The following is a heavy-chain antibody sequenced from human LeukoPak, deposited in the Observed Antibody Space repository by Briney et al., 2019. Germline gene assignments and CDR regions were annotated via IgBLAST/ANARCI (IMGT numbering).Heavy chain of an antibody. CDR3: ARDRVYGPRSYYSPPPFAY. CDR1: GYSISSGYY. V-gene: IGHV4-38-2*02. Sequence: PSETLSLTCAVSGYSISSGYYWGWIRQPPGKGLEWIGSIYHSGSTYYNPSLKSRVTISVDTSKNQFSLKLSSVTAADTAVYYCARDRVYGPRSYYSPPPFAYRRQATLVTVPS. CDR2: IYHSGST. J-gene: IGHJ4*02. D-gene: IGHD3-10*01.